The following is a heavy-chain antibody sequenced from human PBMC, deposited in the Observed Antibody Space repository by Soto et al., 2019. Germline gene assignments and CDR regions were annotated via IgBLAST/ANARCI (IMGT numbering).Heavy chain of an antibody. D-gene: IGHD2-2*01. V-gene: IGHV3-11*01. CDR2: ISSSGINI. CDR3: ARAGKLGYCSSTRCYAFDY. Sequence: QVQLVESGGGLVKPGGSLRLSCAASGFTFSDYYLSWIRQAPGKGPERVSSISSSGINIYYADSGKGRFTISRDNSKNSLNLQMNSLGAEDTAVYYCARAGKLGYCSSTRCYAFDYWGQGTLVTVSS. J-gene: IGHJ4*02. CDR1: GFTFSDYY.